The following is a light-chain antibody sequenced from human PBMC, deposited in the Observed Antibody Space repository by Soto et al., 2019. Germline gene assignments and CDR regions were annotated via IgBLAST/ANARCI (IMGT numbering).Light chain of an antibody. Sequence: QSVLTQPASVSGSPGQSITISCTGTSSYVGGYNSVSWYQHHPGKAPKLMIFDVSYRSSGVSSRFSGSKSDSTASLTISGLQAEDEADYYCNSYTTRSTYVFGTGTKVTVL. CDR3: NSYTTRSTYV. CDR2: DVS. CDR1: SSYVGGYNS. J-gene: IGLJ1*01. V-gene: IGLV2-14*03.